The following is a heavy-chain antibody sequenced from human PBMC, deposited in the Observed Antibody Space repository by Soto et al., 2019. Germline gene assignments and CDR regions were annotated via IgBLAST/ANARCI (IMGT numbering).Heavy chain of an antibody. Sequence: SGPTLVNPTQTLTLTCTFSGFSLTSSGVGVGWIRQPPGKALEWLAIIYSNDDNRYNPSFKSRLILTKDTSKNQVFLTLTNMDPVDTATYYCAHRRGRGRNPVPPPHFDYWGQGALVTVSS. J-gene: IGHJ4*02. V-gene: IGHV2-5*01. CDR3: AHRRGRGRNPVPPPHFDY. CDR1: GFSLTSSGVG. D-gene: IGHD3-10*01. CDR2: IYSNDDN.